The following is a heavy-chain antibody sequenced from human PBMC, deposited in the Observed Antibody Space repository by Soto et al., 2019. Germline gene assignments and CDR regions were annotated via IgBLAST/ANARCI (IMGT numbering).Heavy chain of an antibody. CDR2: MNESGSIT. Sequence: PGGSLRLSCAASGFTVCNYWLRWVHQAPGQGLEWVSSMNESGSITYYADSVKGRFTISRDNAKNTLYLQMNSLRAEDTAVYYCAKDKRYNWNDGTYYFDYWGQGTLVTVSS. CDR1: GFTVCNYW. V-gene: IGHV3-23*01. D-gene: IGHD1-20*01. J-gene: IGHJ4*02. CDR3: AKDKRYNWNDGTYYFDY.